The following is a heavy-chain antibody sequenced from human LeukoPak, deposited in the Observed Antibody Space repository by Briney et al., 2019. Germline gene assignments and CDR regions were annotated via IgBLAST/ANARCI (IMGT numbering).Heavy chain of an antibody. CDR3: ARGNYYGSGSYDHYFDY. V-gene: IGHV1-46*03. CDR1: GYTFTSYY. J-gene: IGHJ4*02. Sequence: ASVKVSCKASGYTFTSYYMHWVRQAPGQGLEGMGIINPSGGSTSYAQKFQGRVTMTRDTSTSTVYMELSSLRSEDTAVYYCARGNYYGSGSYDHYFDYWGQGTLVTDSS. D-gene: IGHD3-10*01. CDR2: INPSGGST.